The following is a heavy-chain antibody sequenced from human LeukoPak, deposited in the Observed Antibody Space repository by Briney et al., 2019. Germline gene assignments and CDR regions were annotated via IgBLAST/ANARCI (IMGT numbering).Heavy chain of an antibody. V-gene: IGHV4-61*02. Sequence: SETLSLTCTVSGGSISSGSYYWSWIRHPAGKGLEWIGRIYTSGSTNYNHSLKSRVTISVDTSKNQFSLKLSSVTAADMAVYYCAKDAGHLWFGELLYSYYYYYMDVWGKGTTVTVSS. CDR2: IYTSGST. D-gene: IGHD3-10*01. CDR1: GGSISSGSYY. J-gene: IGHJ6*03. CDR3: AKDAGHLWFGELLYSYYYYYMDV.